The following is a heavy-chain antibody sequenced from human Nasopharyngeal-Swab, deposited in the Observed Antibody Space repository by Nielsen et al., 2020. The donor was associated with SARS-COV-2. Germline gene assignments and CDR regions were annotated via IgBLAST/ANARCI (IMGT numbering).Heavy chain of an antibody. CDR2: ISSSSSYI. D-gene: IGHD4-17*01. Sequence: GESLKISCAASGFTFSSYSMNWVRQAPGKGLEWVSSISSSSSYIYYADSVKGRFTISRDNAKNSLYLQMNSLRAEDTAVHYCARDGIGTDYGDYEYYYYYMDVWGKGTTVTVSS. CDR3: ARDGIGTDYGDYEYYYYYMDV. CDR1: GFTFSSYS. V-gene: IGHV3-21*01. J-gene: IGHJ6*03.